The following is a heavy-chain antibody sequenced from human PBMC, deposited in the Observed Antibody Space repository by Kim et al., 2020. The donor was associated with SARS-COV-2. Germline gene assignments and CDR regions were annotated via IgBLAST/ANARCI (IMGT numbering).Heavy chain of an antibody. CDR3: ARPGAGTDAFDI. Sequence: NYRPSFQGHVTISADKSISTAYLQWSSLKASDTAMYYCARPGAGTDAFDIWGQGTMVTVSS. V-gene: IGHV5-10-1*01. J-gene: IGHJ3*02. D-gene: IGHD1-1*01.